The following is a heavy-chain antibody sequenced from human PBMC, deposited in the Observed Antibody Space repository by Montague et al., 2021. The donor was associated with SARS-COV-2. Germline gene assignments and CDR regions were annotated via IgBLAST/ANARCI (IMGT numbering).Heavy chain of an antibody. Sequence: SLRLSCAASGFTFSGYAMSWVRQAPGKGLEWVSVIYSGGSSTYYADSVKGRFTISRDNSKNTLYLQMNSLRAEDTAVYYCAKDRYYGSGSYWGWFDPWGQGTLVTVSS. CDR2: IYSGGSST. J-gene: IGHJ5*02. CDR3: AKDRYYGSGSYWGWFDP. D-gene: IGHD3-10*01. V-gene: IGHV3-23*03. CDR1: GFTFSGYA.